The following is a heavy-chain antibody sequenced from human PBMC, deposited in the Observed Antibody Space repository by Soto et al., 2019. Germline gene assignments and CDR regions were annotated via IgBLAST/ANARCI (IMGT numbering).Heavy chain of an antibody. V-gene: IGHV1-18*01. Sequence: ASMNVSCKASGYTFTSYGISWVRQAPGQGLEWMGWISAYNGNTNYAQKLQGRVTMTKDTSTSTAYMELRSLRSDDTAVYYCARDAARDYYGSEDDKYYYYGMDVWGQGTTVTVSS. J-gene: IGHJ6*02. CDR3: ARDAARDYYGSEDDKYYYYGMDV. CDR1: GYTFTSYG. CDR2: ISAYNGNT. D-gene: IGHD3-10*01.